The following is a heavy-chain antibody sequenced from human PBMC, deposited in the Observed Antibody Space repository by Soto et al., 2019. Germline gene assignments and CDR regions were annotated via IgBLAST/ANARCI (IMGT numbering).Heavy chain of an antibody. CDR1: GFTFSRYA. CDR3: ARPRMTTTTRYHGMDV. J-gene: IGHJ6*02. V-gene: IGHV3-30-3*01. Sequence: QVQLVESGGGVVQPGGSLRLSCSASGFTFSRYAMHWVRQAPGEGLDWVAVVSFDGSNEYYAESVRGRFTISRDTSKNTLSLQMNSLRPEDTAVYFCARPRMTTTTRYHGMDVWGRGTTVNVSS. CDR2: VSFDGSNE. D-gene: IGHD4-17*01.